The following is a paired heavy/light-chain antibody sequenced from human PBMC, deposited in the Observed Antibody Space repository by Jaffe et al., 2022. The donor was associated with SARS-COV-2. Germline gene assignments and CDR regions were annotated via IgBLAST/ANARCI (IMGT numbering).Heavy chain of an antibody. J-gene: IGHJ4*02. V-gene: IGHV3-48*01. D-gene: IGHD6-19*01. Sequence: EVQLVESGGGLVQPGGSLRLSCAASGFTFSSYNMNWVRQAPGKGLEWVSYISSSSGTTYYTDSVEGRFTISRDNAKNSLYLQMNSLRVEDTAVYYCARDHVSLSVAGIDFWGQGTLVTVSS. CDR1: GFTFSSYN. CDR3: ARDHVSLSVAGIDF. CDR2: ISSSSGTT.
Light chain of an antibody. J-gene: IGLJ2*01. CDR3: AAWDDSLNGFV. V-gene: IGLV1-44*01. CDR2: NSN. CDR1: TSNIGGNN. Sequence: QSVLTQPPSASGTPGQRVTISCSGSTSNIGGNNVNWYQQFPGTAPKFLIYNSNQRPSGVPDRFSGSKSGTSASLAISGLQSEDEADYYCAAWDDSLNGFVFGGGTKLTVL.